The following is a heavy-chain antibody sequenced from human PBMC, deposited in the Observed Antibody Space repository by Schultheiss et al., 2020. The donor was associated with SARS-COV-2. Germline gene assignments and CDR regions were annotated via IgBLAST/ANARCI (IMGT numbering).Heavy chain of an antibody. Sequence: SETLSLTCTVSGGSVSSGSYYWSWIRQPPGKGLEWIGYIYYSGSTYYNPSLKSRVTISVDTSKNQFSLKLSSVTAADTAVYYCARGVEWELLLGFWGQGTLVTVSS. D-gene: IGHD1-26*01. CDR2: IYYSGST. V-gene: IGHV4-61*01. J-gene: IGHJ4*02. CDR3: ARGVEWELLLGF. CDR1: GGSVSSGSYY.